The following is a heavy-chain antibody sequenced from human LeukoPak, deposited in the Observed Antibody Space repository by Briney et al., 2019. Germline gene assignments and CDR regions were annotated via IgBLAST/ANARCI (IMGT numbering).Heavy chain of an antibody. CDR1: GGSISSGSYY. CDR2: TYTSGST. J-gene: IGHJ4*02. CDR3: ARMGYCSGGSCYLFDY. Sequence: SETLSLTCTVSGGSISSGSYYWSWIRQPAGKGLEWIGRTYTSGSTNYNPSLKSRVTISVDTSKNQFSLKLSSVTAADTAVYYCARMGYCSGGSCYLFDYWGQGTLVTVSS. D-gene: IGHD2-15*01. V-gene: IGHV4-61*02.